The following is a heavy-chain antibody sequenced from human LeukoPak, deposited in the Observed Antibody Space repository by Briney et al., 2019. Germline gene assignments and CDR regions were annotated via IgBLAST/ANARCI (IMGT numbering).Heavy chain of an antibody. V-gene: IGHV5-10-1*01. CDR3: ARQHYYYGMDV. J-gene: IGHJ6*02. CDR1: GSSFTSYW. CDR2: IDPSDSYT. Sequence: GESLKISCQGSGSSFTSYWISWVRQMPGKGLEWMGRIDPSDSYTNYSPSFQGHVTISADKSISTAYLQWNSLNASDTAMYYCARQHYYYGMDVWGQGTTVTVSS.